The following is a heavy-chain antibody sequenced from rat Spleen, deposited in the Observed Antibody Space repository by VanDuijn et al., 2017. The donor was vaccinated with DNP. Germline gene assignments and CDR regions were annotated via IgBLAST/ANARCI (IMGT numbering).Heavy chain of an antibody. J-gene: IGHJ1*01. CDR2: ISPTGDST. D-gene: IGHD1-1*01. CDR1: GFIFSDYD. V-gene: IGHV5-19*01. Sequence: EVQLVESGGGLVQPGRSLKLSWAASGFIFSDYDLAWVRQAPTKGLEWVASISPTGDSTYNQDSVKGRFTASRDDAKNILYLQMDSLRSEDTATYYCVTHYNYWFFDFWGPGTMVSVSS. CDR3: VTHYNYWFFDF.